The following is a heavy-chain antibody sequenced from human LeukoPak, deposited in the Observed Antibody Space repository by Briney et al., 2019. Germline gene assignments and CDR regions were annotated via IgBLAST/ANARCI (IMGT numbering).Heavy chain of an antibody. CDR1: GFTFSSCA. Sequence: GGSLRLSCAASGFTFSSCALQWVRQAPGKGLEWVAVTSYDGSHKYYADSVKGRFTVSRDNSKNTLFLQMNSLRTEDTAVYYCARDGGGSVRSLIFDYWGQGALVTVSS. CDR3: ARDGGGSVRSLIFDY. V-gene: IGHV3-30*04. D-gene: IGHD3-16*01. J-gene: IGHJ4*02. CDR2: TSYDGSHK.